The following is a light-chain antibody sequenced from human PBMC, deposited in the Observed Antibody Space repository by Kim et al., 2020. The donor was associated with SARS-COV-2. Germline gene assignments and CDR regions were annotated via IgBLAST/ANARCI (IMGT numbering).Light chain of an antibody. CDR1: QTISTH. CDR2: AAS. J-gene: IGKJ5*01. CDR3: QQSYDVCQIT. Sequence: SVGDRVTITCRASQTISTHLNWYQVKPGRAPKLLVYAASTLQSGVPSRFSGVGSGTYFTLTISGLQPDDFATYYCQQSYDVCQITFGHGTRLEIK. V-gene: IGKV1-39*01.